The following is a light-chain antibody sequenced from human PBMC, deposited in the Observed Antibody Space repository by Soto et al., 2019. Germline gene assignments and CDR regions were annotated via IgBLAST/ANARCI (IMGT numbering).Light chain of an antibody. CDR2: DVN. V-gene: IGLV2-8*01. CDR3: SSNAGSDDPIV. J-gene: IGLJ1*01. CDR1: SSDVGGYPF. Sequence: QPVLTQPPSASGSPGQSVTISCTGTSSDVGGYPFVSWYQQHPGKAPKVLIYDVNKRPSGVPDRFSGSKSGNTASLTVSGLQAEDEADYYCSSNAGSDDPIVFGTGTKVTVL.